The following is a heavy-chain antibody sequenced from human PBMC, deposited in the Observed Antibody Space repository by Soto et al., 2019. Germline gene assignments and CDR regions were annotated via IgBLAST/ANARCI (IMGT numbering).Heavy chain of an antibody. V-gene: IGHV4-39*07. CDR1: GGSISSSSYY. D-gene: IGHD2-2*01. Sequence: SETLSLTCTVSGGSISSSSYYWGWIRQPPGKGLEWIGSIYHSGSTYYNPSLKSRVTISVDTSKNQFSLKLSSVTAADTAVYYCATRTLGYCSSTSCHPYYYYYYGMDVWGQGTTVTVSS. CDR3: ATRTLGYCSSTSCHPYYYYYYGMDV. CDR2: IYHSGST. J-gene: IGHJ6*02.